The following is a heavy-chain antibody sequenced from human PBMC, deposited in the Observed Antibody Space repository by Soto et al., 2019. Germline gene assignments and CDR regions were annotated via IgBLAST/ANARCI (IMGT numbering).Heavy chain of an antibody. D-gene: IGHD3-10*01. Sequence: ASVKVSCKASGGTFSSYTISWVRQAPGQGLEWMGRIIPILGIANYAQKFQGRVTITADKSTSTAYMELSSLRSEDTAVYYCATLELQGGPGMGYDYWGQGTLVTVSS. J-gene: IGHJ4*02. CDR1: GGTFSSYT. CDR2: IIPILGIA. V-gene: IGHV1-69*02. CDR3: ATLELQGGPGMGYDY.